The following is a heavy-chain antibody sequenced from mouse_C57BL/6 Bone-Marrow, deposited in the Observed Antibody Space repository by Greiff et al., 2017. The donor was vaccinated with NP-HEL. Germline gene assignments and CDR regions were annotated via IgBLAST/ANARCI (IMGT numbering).Heavy chain of an antibody. CDR2: INPNNGGT. J-gene: IGHJ4*01. CDR3: ARYKEKFGSYDAMDY. V-gene: IGHV1-26*01. D-gene: IGHD1-1*02. CDR1: GYTFTDYY. Sequence: EVQLQQSGPELVKPGASVKISCKASGYTFTDYYMNWVKQSHGKSLEWIGDINPNNGGTSYNQKFKGKATLTVDKSSSTAYMELRSLTSEDSAVYYCARYKEKFGSYDAMDYWGQGTSVTVSS.